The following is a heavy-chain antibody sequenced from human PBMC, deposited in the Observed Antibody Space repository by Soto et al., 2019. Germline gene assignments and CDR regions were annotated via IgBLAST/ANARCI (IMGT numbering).Heavy chain of an antibody. CDR1: GGSISSSNW. Sequence: QVQLQESGPGLVKPSGTLSLTCAVSGGSISSSNWWSWVRQPPGKGQEWIGEIYHSGSTNYNPSLKSRVTRSVDKSKNQFSLKLSSVTAADTAVYYCARDREVAAGTHFDYWGQGTLVTVSS. CDR3: ARDREVAAGTHFDY. D-gene: IGHD6-13*01. J-gene: IGHJ4*02. V-gene: IGHV4-4*02. CDR2: IYHSGST.